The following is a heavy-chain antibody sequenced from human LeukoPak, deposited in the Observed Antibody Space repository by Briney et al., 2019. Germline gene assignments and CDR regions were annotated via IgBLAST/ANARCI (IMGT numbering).Heavy chain of an antibody. CDR2: IYYSGST. V-gene: IGHV4-59*01. D-gene: IGHD2-15*01. Sequence: SETLSLTCTVSGGSISSYYWSWIRQPPGKGLEWIGYIYYSGSTNYNPSLKSRVTISVDTSKNQFSLKLSSVTVADTAVYYCARVPLAAALAGCFDYWGQGTLVTVSS. CDR3: ARVPLAAALAGCFDY. J-gene: IGHJ4*02. CDR1: GGSISSYY.